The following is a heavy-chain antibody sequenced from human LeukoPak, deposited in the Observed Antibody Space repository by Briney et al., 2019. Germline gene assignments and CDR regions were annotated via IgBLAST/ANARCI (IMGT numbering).Heavy chain of an antibody. J-gene: IGHJ4*02. CDR3: ARGPRGNWNYPPWDY. Sequence: PGGSLRLSCAASGFPFSNFWMSWVRQAPGKGLEWASYMSSSGNTIYYADSVKGRFTISRDNAKNSLYLQMNSLRAEDTAVYYCARGPRGNWNYPPWDYWGQGTLVTVSS. V-gene: IGHV3-48*04. D-gene: IGHD1-7*01. CDR1: GFPFSNFW. CDR2: MSSSGNTI.